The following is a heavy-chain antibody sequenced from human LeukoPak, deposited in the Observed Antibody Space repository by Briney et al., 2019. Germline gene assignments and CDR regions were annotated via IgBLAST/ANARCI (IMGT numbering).Heavy chain of an antibody. CDR2: IRSKAYGGTT. CDR1: GFTFGDYA. Sequence: GGSLRLSCTASGFTFGDYAMSWFRQAPGKGLEWVGFIRSKAYGGTTEYAASVKGRFTISRDDSKSIAYLQMNSLKTEDTAVYYCTRDMSPYDFWTPADYYGMDVRGQGTTVTVSS. V-gene: IGHV3-49*03. CDR3: TRDMSPYDFWTPADYYGMDV. D-gene: IGHD3-3*01. J-gene: IGHJ6*02.